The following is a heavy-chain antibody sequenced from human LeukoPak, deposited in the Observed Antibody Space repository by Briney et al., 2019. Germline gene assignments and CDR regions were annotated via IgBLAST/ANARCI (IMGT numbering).Heavy chain of an antibody. CDR1: GGSISSSNW. Sequence: PSETLSLTCAVSGGSISSSNWWSWVRQPPGQGLEWIGEIYHSGSTNYNPSLKSRVTISVDKSKNQFSLKLSSVTAADTAVYYCARDGKLVGATGFDYWGQGTLVTVSS. V-gene: IGHV4-4*02. CDR2: IYHSGST. J-gene: IGHJ4*02. CDR3: ARDGKLVGATGFDY. D-gene: IGHD1-26*01.